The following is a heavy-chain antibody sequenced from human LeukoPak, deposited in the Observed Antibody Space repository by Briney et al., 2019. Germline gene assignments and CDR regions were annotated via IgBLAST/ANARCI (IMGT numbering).Heavy chain of an antibody. V-gene: IGHV3-48*01. Sequence: GGSLRLSCAASGFTFSSYSMNWVRQAPGKGLEWVSYISSSSSTIYYADSVKGRFTISRDNAKNSLYLQMNSLRAEDTAVYYCASPQPFGSGWYTGPENWGQGTLVTVSS. J-gene: IGHJ4*02. CDR1: GFTFSSYS. CDR3: ASPQPFGSGWYTGPEN. D-gene: IGHD6-19*01. CDR2: ISSSSSTI.